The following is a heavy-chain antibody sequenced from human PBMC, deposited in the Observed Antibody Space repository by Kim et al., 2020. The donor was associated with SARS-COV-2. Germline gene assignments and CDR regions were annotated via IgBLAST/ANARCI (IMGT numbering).Heavy chain of an antibody. Sequence: SETLSLTCAVYGGSFSGYYWSWIRQPPGKGLEWIGEINHSGSTNYNPSLKSRVTISVDTSKNQFSLKLSSVTAADTAVYYCARVAITMVRGVIGHYYYYGMDVWGQGTTVTVSS. J-gene: IGHJ6*02. D-gene: IGHD3-10*01. CDR2: INHSGST. V-gene: IGHV4-34*01. CDR3: ARVAITMVRGVIGHYYYYGMDV. CDR1: GGSFSGYY.